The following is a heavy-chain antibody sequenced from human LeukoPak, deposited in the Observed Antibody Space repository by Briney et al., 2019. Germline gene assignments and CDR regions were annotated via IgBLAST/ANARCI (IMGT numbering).Heavy chain of an antibody. CDR2: INHSGST. CDR3: ARGWSSSWYFDY. V-gene: IGHV4-34*01. Sequence: SETLSLTCAVYGGSFSGCYWSWIRQPPGKGLEWIGEINHSGSTNYNPSLKSRVTISVDTSKNQFSLKLSSVTAADTAVYYCARGWSSSWYFDYWGQGTLVTVSS. D-gene: IGHD6-13*01. J-gene: IGHJ4*02. CDR1: GGSFSGCY.